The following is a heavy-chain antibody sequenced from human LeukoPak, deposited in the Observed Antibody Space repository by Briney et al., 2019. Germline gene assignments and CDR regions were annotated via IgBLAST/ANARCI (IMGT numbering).Heavy chain of an antibody. CDR2: ISAYNGNT. Sequence: ASVKVSCKASGYTFTSYGISWVRQAPGQGLEWMGWISAYNGNTNYAQKLQGRVTMTTDTSTSTAYMELRSLRSDDTAVYYCARIYCSSTSCYTGYFDYWGQGTLVTVSS. D-gene: IGHD2-2*02. V-gene: IGHV1-18*01. CDR3: ARIYCSSTSCYTGYFDY. J-gene: IGHJ4*02. CDR1: GYTFTSYG.